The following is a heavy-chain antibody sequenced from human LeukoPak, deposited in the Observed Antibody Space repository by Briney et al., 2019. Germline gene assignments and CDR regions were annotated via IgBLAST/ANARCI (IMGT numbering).Heavy chain of an antibody. D-gene: IGHD2-21*01. CDR1: GYTLTELS. J-gene: IGHJ3*02. Sequence: GASVRVSCKVSGYTLTELSMHWVRQAPGKGLEWMGGFDPEDGETIYAQKFQGRVTMTEDTSTDTAYMELSSLRSEDTAVYYCATAMGDHDAFDIWGQGTMVTVSS. V-gene: IGHV1-24*01. CDR2: FDPEDGET. CDR3: ATAMGDHDAFDI.